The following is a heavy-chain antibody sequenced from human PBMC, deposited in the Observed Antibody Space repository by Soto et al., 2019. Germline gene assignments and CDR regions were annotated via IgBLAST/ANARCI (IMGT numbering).Heavy chain of an antibody. CDR3: ARGEGAYCGGDCYYYYYGMDV. V-gene: IGHV1-69*01. Sequence: QVQLVQSGAEVKKPGSSVKVSCKASGGTFSSYAISWVRQAPGQGLEWMGGIIPIFGTATYAQKFQGRVTSTADEATSTAYMELSSLRAEDTAVYYCARGEGAYCGGDCYYYYYGMDVWGPGTTGTVSS. CDR1: GGTFSSYA. J-gene: IGHJ6*02. CDR2: IIPIFGTA. D-gene: IGHD2-21*02.